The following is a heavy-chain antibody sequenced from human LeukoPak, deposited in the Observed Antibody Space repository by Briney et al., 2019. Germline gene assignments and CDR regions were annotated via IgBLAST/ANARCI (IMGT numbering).Heavy chain of an antibody. CDR2: IYYSGST. J-gene: IGHJ4*02. Sequence: SETLSLTCTVSGGSISSRSYYWGWIRQPPGKGLEWIGSIYYSGSTYFNPSLKSRVTISVDTSKNQFSLKLSSVTAADTAVYYCVRQLWLQLFDYWGQGTLVTVSS. CDR3: VRQLWLQLFDY. V-gene: IGHV4-39*01. CDR1: GGSISSRSYY. D-gene: IGHD5-18*01.